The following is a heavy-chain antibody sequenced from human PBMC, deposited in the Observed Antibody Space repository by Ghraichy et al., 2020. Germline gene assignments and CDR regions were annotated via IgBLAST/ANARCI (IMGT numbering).Heavy chain of an antibody. CDR2: ISSSSSYI. V-gene: IGHV3-21*01. Sequence: GGSLRLSCAASGFTFSSYSMNWVRQAPGKGLEWVSSISSSSSYIYYADSVKGRFTISRDNAKNSLYLQMNSLRAEDTAVYYCARPPTRYDFWSGYFEAQETYYYYGMDVWGQGTTVTVSS. D-gene: IGHD3-3*01. J-gene: IGHJ6*02. CDR3: ARPPTRYDFWSGYFEAQETYYYYGMDV. CDR1: GFTFSSYS.